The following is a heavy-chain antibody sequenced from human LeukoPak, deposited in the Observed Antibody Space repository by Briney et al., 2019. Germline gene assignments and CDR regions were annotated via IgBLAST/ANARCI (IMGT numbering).Heavy chain of an antibody. V-gene: IGHV4-39*07. CDR1: GGSISSSSYY. CDR2: IYYSGST. J-gene: IGHJ4*02. Sequence: SETLSLTCTVSGGSISSSSYYWGWIRQPPGKGLEWIGSIYYSGSTYYNPSLKSRVTISVDTSKNQFSLKLSSVTAADTAVYYCARDVGSGWLRYYFDYWGQGTLVTVPS. CDR3: ARDVGSGWLRYYFDY. D-gene: IGHD6-19*01.